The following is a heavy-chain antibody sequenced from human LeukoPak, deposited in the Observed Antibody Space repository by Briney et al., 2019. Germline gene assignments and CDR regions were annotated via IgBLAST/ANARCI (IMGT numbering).Heavy chain of an antibody. V-gene: IGHV3-21*01. CDR1: GFTFTSHW. CDR2: ISSSSSYI. D-gene: IGHD6-13*01. CDR3: ARRIAAAGTSWYFDL. J-gene: IGHJ2*01. Sequence: PGGSLRLSCAASGFTFTSHWMHWVRQPPGKGLVWVSSISSSSSYIYYADSVKGRFTISRDNAKNSLYLQMKSRRAEDAAVYYCARRIAAAGTSWYFDLWGRGTLVTVSS.